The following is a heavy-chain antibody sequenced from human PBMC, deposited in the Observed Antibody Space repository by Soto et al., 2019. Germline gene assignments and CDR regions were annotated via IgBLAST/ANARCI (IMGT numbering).Heavy chain of an antibody. Sequence: GESLKISCKGSGYSFAGYWITWVRQKPGKGLEWMGRIDPSDSQTYYSPSFRGHVTISVTKSITTVFLQWSSLRASDTAMYYCARQIYDSDTGPNFQYYFDSWGQGNPVTVSS. V-gene: IGHV5-10-1*01. J-gene: IGHJ4*02. CDR1: GYSFAGYW. CDR3: ARQIYDSDTGPNFQYYFDS. CDR2: IDPSDSQT. D-gene: IGHD3-22*01.